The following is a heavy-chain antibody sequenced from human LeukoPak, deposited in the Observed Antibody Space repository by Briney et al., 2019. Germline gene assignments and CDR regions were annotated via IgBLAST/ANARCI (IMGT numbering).Heavy chain of an antibody. CDR3: ARRVGATTAADY. CDR2: IYPGDSDT. CDR1: GYSFSTYW. D-gene: IGHD1-26*01. Sequence: GESLEISCKGSGYSFSTYWIAWGRQMPGKGLEWMGIIYPGDSDTRYSPSFQGQVTISADKSISTAYLQWSSLKASDTAMYYCARRVGATTAADYWGQGTLVTVSS. J-gene: IGHJ4*02. V-gene: IGHV5-51*01.